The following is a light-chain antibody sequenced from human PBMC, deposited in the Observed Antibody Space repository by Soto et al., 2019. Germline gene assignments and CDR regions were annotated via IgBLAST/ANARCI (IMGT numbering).Light chain of an antibody. CDR2: DDD. J-gene: IGLJ1*01. CDR3: GSWDSSLSAYV. CDR1: SSNVGGNS. V-gene: IGLV1-51*01. Sequence: QSVLTQPPSVSAAPGQKVTISCSGSSSNVGGNSVSWYQQLPGTAPKLLIYDDDKRPSGIPDRFSGSKSGTSATLGITGFQTGDEADYCCGSWDSSLSAYVFATGTKVTV.